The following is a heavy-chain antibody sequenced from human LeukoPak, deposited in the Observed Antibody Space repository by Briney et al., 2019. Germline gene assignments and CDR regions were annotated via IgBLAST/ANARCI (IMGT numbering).Heavy chain of an antibody. V-gene: IGHV4-59*01. CDR2: SYYTGST. D-gene: IGHD4-23*01. CDR1: GGSISSYY. CDR3: ARGGATDYGGLVLDY. Sequence: PAETYALTCTVSGGSISSYYCSWIRQPPGKGLEWIANSYYTGSTNYSPYLKSRVIISVDRSKNQFSLKLSSVTAADTAVYYCARGGATDYGGLVLDYWGQGTLVTVSS. J-gene: IGHJ4*02.